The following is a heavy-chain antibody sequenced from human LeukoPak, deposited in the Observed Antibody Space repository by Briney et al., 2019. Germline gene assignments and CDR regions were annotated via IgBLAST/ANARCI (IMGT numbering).Heavy chain of an antibody. J-gene: IGHJ5*02. Sequence: GGSLRLSCAASGFTFSDYYMSWIRQAPGKGLEWVSYISSIGSTIYYADSVTGRFSISRDNAKNSLYLQMNSLRAEDTAVYYCAKAQSGYYDFWSGYSNWFDGWGEGTLVTVSS. CDR2: ISSIGSTI. D-gene: IGHD3-3*01. CDR3: AKAQSGYYDFWSGYSNWFDG. CDR1: GFTFSDYY. V-gene: IGHV3-11*01.